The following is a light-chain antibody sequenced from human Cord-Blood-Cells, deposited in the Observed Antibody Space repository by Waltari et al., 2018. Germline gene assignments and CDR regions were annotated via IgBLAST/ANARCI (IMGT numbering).Light chain of an antibody. Sequence: EIVMTQSPATLSVSPGDRATLSCRANQSVTSNLAWYQQKPGQAPRLLIYGASTRATGIPARFSGSGSGTEFTLTISSLQSEDFAVYYCQQYNNWPLTFGPGTKVDIK. CDR3: QQYNNWPLT. CDR2: GAS. CDR1: QSVTSN. V-gene: IGKV3-15*01. J-gene: IGKJ3*01.